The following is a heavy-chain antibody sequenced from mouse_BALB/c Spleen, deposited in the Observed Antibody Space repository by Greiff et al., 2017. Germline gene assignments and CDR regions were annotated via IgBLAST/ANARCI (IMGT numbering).Heavy chain of an antibody. J-gene: IGHJ1*01. CDR1: GFTFSNYW. V-gene: IGHV6-6*02. D-gene: IGHD4-1*01. CDR3: TSSTGSYWYFDV. Sequence: EVKVEESGGGLVQPGGSMKLSCVASGFTFSNYWMNWVRQSPEKGLEWVAEIRLKSNNYATHYAESVKGRFTISRDDSKSSVYLQMNNLRAEDTGIYYCTSSTGSYWYFDVWGAGTTVTVSS. CDR2: IRLKSNNYAT.